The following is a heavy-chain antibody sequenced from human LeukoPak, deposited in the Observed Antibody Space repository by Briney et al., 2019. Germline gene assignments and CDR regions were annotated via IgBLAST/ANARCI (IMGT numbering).Heavy chain of an antibody. CDR1: GFTFSSYG. Sequence: GGSLRLSCAASGFTFSSYGMHWVRQAPGKGLEWVAVIWYDGSNKYYADSVKGRFTISRDNSKNTLYLQMNSLRAEDTAVYYCAKVLYARRLDYGDYVDYFDYWGQGTLVTVSS. J-gene: IGHJ4*02. D-gene: IGHD4-17*01. CDR2: IWYDGSNK. CDR3: AKVLYARRLDYGDYVDYFDY. V-gene: IGHV3-30*02.